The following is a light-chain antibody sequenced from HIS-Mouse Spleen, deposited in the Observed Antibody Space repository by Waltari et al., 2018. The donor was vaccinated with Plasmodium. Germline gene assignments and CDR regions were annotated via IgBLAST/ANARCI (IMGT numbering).Light chain of an antibody. J-gene: IGKJ1*01. CDR2: AAS. CDR1: QSISNY. V-gene: IGKV1-39*01. Sequence: DIQMTQSPSSLSASVGARVTITCRASQSISNYLNWYQQKPGKAPKFLIYAASTLQSGVPSRFSGIGSGTDFTLTISSLQPEDFATYYCQQSYSTWTFGQGTKVEIK. CDR3: QQSYSTWT.